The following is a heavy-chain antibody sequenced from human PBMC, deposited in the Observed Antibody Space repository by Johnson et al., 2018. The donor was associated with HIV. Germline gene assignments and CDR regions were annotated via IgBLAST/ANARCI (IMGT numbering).Heavy chain of an antibody. J-gene: IGHJ3*02. CDR2: IRYDGSNK. Sequence: QEKLVESGGGLVQPGGSLRLSCAASGFTFSNAWMSWVRQAPGKGLEWVAFIRYDGSNKYYADSVKGRFTISRDNSKNTLFLQMNSLRAEDTAVYYCAKDAAAAALRAFDNWGQGTMVTVSS. CDR1: GFTFSNAW. V-gene: IGHV3-30*02. D-gene: IGHD6-13*01. CDR3: AKDAAAAALRAFDN.